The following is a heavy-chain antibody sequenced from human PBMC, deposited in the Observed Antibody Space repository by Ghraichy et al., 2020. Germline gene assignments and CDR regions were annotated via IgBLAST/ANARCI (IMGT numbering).Heavy chain of an antibody. Sequence: GGSLRLSCAASGFTFAIYGMSWVRQAPGKGLEWVSTVSGTGGSTYSADSVKGRFTISRDNSKGTLYLQMSRLRDEDMAVYYCAKGVDHYVSCGYYNSIDYWGQGTLVTVSS. J-gene: IGHJ4*02. CDR1: GFTFAIYG. D-gene: IGHD3-22*01. CDR3: AKGVDHYVSCGYYNSIDY. V-gene: IGHV3-23*01. CDR2: VSGTGGST.